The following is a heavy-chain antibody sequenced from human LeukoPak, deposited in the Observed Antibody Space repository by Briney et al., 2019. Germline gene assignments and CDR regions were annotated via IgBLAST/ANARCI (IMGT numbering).Heavy chain of an antibody. V-gene: IGHV4-61*02. D-gene: IGHD6-13*01. Sequence: SETLSLTCTVSGVSINSGSYYWSWIRQPAGKGLEWIVRVSSSGYINYNPSLKSRVTISVDTSKNQFSLKLSSVTAADTAVYYCASPTPRVAAAGTPLDAFDIWGQGTMVTVSS. CDR2: VSSSGYI. CDR3: ASPTPRVAAAGTPLDAFDI. CDR1: GVSINSGSYY. J-gene: IGHJ3*02.